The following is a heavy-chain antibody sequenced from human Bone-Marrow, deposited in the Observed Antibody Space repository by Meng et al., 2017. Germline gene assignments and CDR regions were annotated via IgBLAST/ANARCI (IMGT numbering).Heavy chain of an antibody. Sequence: QVQLQESGPGLVKPSETLSLTCAVSCDSISGANWWSWVRQTPGKGLEWIGEVWHSGASTYNPSLQGRVTMSVDKSKNQFSLILTSVTAADTAIYYCASRYQLPTHFDYWGQGALVTVSS. CDR1: CDSISGANW. D-gene: IGHD2-2*01. CDR2: VWHSGAS. CDR3: ASRYQLPTHFDY. V-gene: IGHV4-4*02. J-gene: IGHJ4*02.